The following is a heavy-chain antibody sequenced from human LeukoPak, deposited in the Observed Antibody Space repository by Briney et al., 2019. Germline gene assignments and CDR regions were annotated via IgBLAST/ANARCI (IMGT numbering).Heavy chain of an antibody. D-gene: IGHD4-17*01. Sequence: PGGSLRLSGAASGFTFSTYSMNWVRQAPGKGLEWVSYISTISSTTYYADSVKGRFTISRDNAKNSLYLQMNSLRAEDTAVYYCARDWETTANYYYYYYMDVWGKGTTVTVSS. CDR2: ISTISSTT. CDR3: ARDWETTANYYYYYYMDV. V-gene: IGHV3-48*01. J-gene: IGHJ6*03. CDR1: GFTFSTYS.